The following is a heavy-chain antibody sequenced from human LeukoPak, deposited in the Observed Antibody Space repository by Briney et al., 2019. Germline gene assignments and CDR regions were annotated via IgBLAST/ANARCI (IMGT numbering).Heavy chain of an antibody. Sequence: SETLSLTCTVSGGSITSYYWSYIRQPAGKGLEWIGRIHTSGSTNYNPSLKSRVTMSVDTSKNQFSLKLSSVTAADTAIHYCAREFSGTSIAARVFDSWGQGTLVTVSS. V-gene: IGHV4-4*07. CDR2: IHTSGST. D-gene: IGHD6-6*01. CDR3: AREFSGTSIAARVFDS. J-gene: IGHJ4*02. CDR1: GGSITSYY.